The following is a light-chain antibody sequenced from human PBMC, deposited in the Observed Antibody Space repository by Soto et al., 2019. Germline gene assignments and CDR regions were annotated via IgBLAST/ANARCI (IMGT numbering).Light chain of an antibody. CDR3: SSFTTSSTYV. CDR1: SSDVGSYNF. V-gene: IGLV2-14*02. Sequence: QSVLTQPASVSGSPGQSITISCTRTSSDVGSYNFVSWYQQHPGKVPKVMIYEVSKRPSGVPDRFSGSKSGNTASLTISGLQAEDEADYYCSSFTTSSTYVFGTGTKVTVL. J-gene: IGLJ1*01. CDR2: EVS.